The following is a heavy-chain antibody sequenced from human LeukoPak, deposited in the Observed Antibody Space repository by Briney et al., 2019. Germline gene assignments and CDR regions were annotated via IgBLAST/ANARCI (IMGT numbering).Heavy chain of an antibody. D-gene: IGHD2-21*01. CDR1: GVTVGTNS. J-gene: IGHJ1*01. Sequence: GGSLRLSCAASGVTVGTNSMSWARQSPGKGLEWVSVISEGGSTYNADSVNGRFTVSRDNSRNTLFLQMNNLRAEDTALYFCASAREYCGSAECYEYFQHWGQGTLVIVSS. CDR2: ISEGGST. V-gene: IGHV3-53*01. CDR3: ASAREYCGSAECYEYFQH.